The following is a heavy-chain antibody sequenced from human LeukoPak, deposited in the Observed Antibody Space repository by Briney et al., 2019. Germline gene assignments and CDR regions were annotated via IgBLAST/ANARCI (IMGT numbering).Heavy chain of an antibody. V-gene: IGHV3-21*01. CDR3: ARGTRMAGAFDY. CDR2: ISSSSSYI. Sequence: GGSLRLSCAASGFTFSRDSINWVRQAPGKGLEWVSSISSSSSYIYYADSVKGRFTISRDNAKNSLYLQMNSLRAEDTAVYYCARGTRMAGAFDYWGQGTLVTVSS. CDR1: GFTFSRDS. J-gene: IGHJ4*02. D-gene: IGHD6-19*01.